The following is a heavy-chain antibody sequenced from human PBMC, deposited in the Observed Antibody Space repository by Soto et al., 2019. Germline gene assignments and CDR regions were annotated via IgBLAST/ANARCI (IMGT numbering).Heavy chain of an antibody. D-gene: IGHD1-1*01. CDR1: GFSFTTYG. CDR2: IGYDGNNK. V-gene: IGHV3-33*01. J-gene: IGHJ3*02. CDR3: ARGGVTGIVGIFGSPLDI. Sequence: QVQLVESGGGWVQPGRSLRLSCEATGFSFTTYGMHWVRQAPGKGLEWVAVIGYDGNNKYYADSVEGRFTISRDNSKNTVYLQMKSPRADDTAVYYCARGGVTGIVGIFGSPLDIWGQGTVVTVSS.